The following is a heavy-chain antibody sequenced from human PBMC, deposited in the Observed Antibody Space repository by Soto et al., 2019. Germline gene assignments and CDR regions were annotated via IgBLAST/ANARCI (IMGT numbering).Heavy chain of an antibody. Sequence: QVQLVQSGAEVKKPGASVTVSCKTSGYTFSNYGINWVRQAPGQVLEWMGWISGYNGNTNYAQTVQCRVTMTTDTFTGTVYMELRSLKSDGTAIYYSSRFIMVGGWFDPNYYHGMDVWGQGTTVTGSS. CDR3: SRFIMVGGWFDPNYYHGMDV. CDR2: ISGYNGNT. CDR1: GYTFSNYG. D-gene: IGHD6-19*01. J-gene: IGHJ6*02. V-gene: IGHV1-18*01.